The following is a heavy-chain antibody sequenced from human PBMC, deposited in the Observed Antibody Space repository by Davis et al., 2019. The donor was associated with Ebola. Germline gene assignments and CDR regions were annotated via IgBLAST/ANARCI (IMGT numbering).Heavy chain of an antibody. CDR1: GYTFSDYK. Sequence: SVAVSCKASGYTFSDYKIHWLRQAPRQRLEWMGWINPGNHETMYSERFQGRVTISTDTSATTIDVGLSSLTSEDTAVYFCARLDYSGHYFDYWGQGTLVTVSS. D-gene: IGHD4-11*01. CDR2: INPGNHET. J-gene: IGHJ4*02. CDR3: ARLDYSGHYFDY. V-gene: IGHV1-3*01.